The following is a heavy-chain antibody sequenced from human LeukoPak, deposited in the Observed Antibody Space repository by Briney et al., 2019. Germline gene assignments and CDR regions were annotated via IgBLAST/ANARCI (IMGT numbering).Heavy chain of an antibody. CDR2: ISGSGSST. CDR3: ARDSSSVTNYFDY. CDR1: GFTFTSYA. J-gene: IGHJ4*02. V-gene: IGHV3-23*01. Sequence: GGSLRLSCAASGFTFTSYAMNWVRQAPGKGLEWVSAISGSGSSTYYADSVKGRFTVSRDNCKNTLYLQMNSLRAEDTAVYYCARDSSSVTNYFDYWGRGTLVTVPS. D-gene: IGHD4-11*01.